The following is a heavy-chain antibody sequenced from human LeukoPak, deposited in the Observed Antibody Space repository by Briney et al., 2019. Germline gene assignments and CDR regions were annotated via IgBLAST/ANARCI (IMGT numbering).Heavy chain of an antibody. CDR1: GYTFTRYG. V-gene: IGHV1-18*01. CDR2: IFPYNGNT. J-gene: IGHJ3*02. CDR3: ARPYDFWSGYEALHDAFDI. Sequence: GASVTVSCTASGYTFTRYGITSVRQAPGQGLEWVGWIFPYNGNTKYAHKLQGRVTMTTDTSTSTAYMELRSMRSDDTAVYYCARPYDFWSGYEALHDAFDIWGKGTMVTVSS. D-gene: IGHD3-3*01.